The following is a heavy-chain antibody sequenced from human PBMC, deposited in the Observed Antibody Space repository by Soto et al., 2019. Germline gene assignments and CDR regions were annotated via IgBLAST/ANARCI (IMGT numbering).Heavy chain of an antibody. Sequence: EVQLLESGGGLVQPGGSLRLSCVASGFPFSNYYMDWVRQAPGKGLEWVAVISGSEDIIHYADSVKGRFTISRDNSMNTLYLQMNSLRADDTAIYYCAKDLHWFAMDVWGQGTTVTVSS. CDR2: ISGSEDII. D-gene: IGHD3-10*01. CDR1: GFPFSNYY. CDR3: AKDLHWFAMDV. V-gene: IGHV3-23*01. J-gene: IGHJ6*02.